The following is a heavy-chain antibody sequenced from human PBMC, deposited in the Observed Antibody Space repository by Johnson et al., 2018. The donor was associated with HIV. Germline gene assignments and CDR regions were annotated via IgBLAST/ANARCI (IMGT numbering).Heavy chain of an antibody. CDR2: IKQDGRKK. CDR1: PSGFRSRG. J-gene: IGHJ3*01. CDR3: AREMAWEDAFDF. Sequence: VQLVESGGGLVQPGGSLRRCCASGPSGFRSRGVGWIGEAPGGGVGWVAKIKQDGRKKYYVDSVKGRFTISRDNAKNSLFLQMNSLRAEDTAVYYCAREMAWEDAFDFWGQGPMATVSS. V-gene: IGHV3-7*01. D-gene: IGHD5-24*01.